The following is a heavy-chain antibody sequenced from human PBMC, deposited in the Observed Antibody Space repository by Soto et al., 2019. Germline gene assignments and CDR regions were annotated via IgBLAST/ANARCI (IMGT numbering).Heavy chain of an antibody. V-gene: IGHV4-34*01. Sequence: SETLSLTCAVYGGSFSGYYWSWIRQPPGKGLEWIGEINHSGSTNYNPSPKSRVTISVDTSKNQFSLKLSSVTAADTAVYYCARGIAAAGKKAYYFDYWGQGTLVTVSS. CDR2: INHSGST. J-gene: IGHJ4*02. CDR3: ARGIAAAGKKAYYFDY. CDR1: GGSFSGYY. D-gene: IGHD6-13*01.